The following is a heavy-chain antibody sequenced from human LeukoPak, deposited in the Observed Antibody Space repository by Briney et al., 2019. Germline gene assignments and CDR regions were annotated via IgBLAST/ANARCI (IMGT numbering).Heavy chain of an antibody. CDR2: GSGGST. V-gene: IGHV3-23*01. Sequence: GSGGSTYSADSVKGRFTISRDNSKNTLYLQMNSLSADDTAVYYCAKDPYSTVTTSGVDYWGQGTLVTVSS. J-gene: IGHJ4*02. D-gene: IGHD4-11*01. CDR3: AKDPYSTVTTSGVDY.